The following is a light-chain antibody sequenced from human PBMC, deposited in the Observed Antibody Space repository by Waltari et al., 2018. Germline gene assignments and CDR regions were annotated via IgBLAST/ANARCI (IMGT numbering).Light chain of an antibody. Sequence: DIQMTQSPSTLSASVGDRVTITCRASQSIDSWLAWYQQRPGKGPKPLIYKASSLESGVPSRFSGSGSGTEFTLTISSLQPDDFATYYCQHYKTSSRTFGQGTKVEIK. CDR1: QSIDSW. V-gene: IGKV1-5*03. CDR2: KAS. CDR3: QHYKTSSRT. J-gene: IGKJ1*01.